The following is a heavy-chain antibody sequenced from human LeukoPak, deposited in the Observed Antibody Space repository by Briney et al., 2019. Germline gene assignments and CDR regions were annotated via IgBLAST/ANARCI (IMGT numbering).Heavy chain of an antibody. D-gene: IGHD2/OR15-2a*01. V-gene: IGHV1-46*01. J-gene: IGHJ6*03. CDR1: GYTFTDYY. CDR3: ARASFNYYYYMDV. CDR2: INPSGGST. Sequence: ASVKVSCKASGYTFTDYYMHWVRQAPGQGLEWMGIINPSGGSTSYAQKFQGRVTMTRDMSTSTVYMELSSLRSEDTAVYYCARASFNYYYYMDVWGKGTTVTVSS.